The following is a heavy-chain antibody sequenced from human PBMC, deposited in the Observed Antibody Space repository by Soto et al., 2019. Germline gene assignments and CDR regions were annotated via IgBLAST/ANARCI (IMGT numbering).Heavy chain of an antibody. Sequence: QVQLQQWGAGLLRPSETLTLTCGVSGGSFSGNYWNWLRQPPGQGPEWIGEISQSGTTNYNPTLKSRVTMSVDTSKRQFSLNLTSVTAADTAVYYCARGLLAQSFYFDFWGQGTLVIVSS. CDR2: ISQSGTT. CDR3: ARGLLAQSFYFDF. CDR1: GGSFSGNY. J-gene: IGHJ4*02. D-gene: IGHD2-8*02. V-gene: IGHV4-34*02.